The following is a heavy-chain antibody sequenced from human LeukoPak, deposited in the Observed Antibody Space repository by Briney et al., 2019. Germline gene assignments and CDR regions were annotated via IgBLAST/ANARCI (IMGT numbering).Heavy chain of an antibody. J-gene: IGHJ4*02. CDR1: GGSISSGGYY. CDR3: ARGEVGVYFDY. D-gene: IGHD1-26*01. Sequence: SQTLSLTCTVFGGSISSGGYYWSWIRQHPGKGLEWIGYIYYSGSTYYNPSLKSRVTISVDTSKNQFSLKLGSVTAADTAVYYCARGEVGVYFDYWGQGTLVTVSS. V-gene: IGHV4-31*03. CDR2: IYYSGST.